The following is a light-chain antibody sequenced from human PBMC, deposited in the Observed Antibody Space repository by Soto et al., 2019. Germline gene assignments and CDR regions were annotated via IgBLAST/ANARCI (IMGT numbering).Light chain of an antibody. CDR1: QSVTSSY. J-gene: IGKJ1*01. CDR3: QQYVSSRT. V-gene: IGKV3-20*01. CDR2: AAS. Sequence: EIVLTQSPGTLSLSPGERATLSCRASQSVTSSYLAWYQQKPGQAPRLLIYAASSRATGIPDRFSGSGSGTDFTLTISRLEPEEFAVYYCQQYVSSRTFGQGTKVEIK.